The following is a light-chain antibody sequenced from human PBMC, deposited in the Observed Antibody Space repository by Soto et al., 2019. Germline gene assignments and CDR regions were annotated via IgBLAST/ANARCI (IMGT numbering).Light chain of an antibody. CDR1: SSDVGAYNY. J-gene: IGLJ1*01. CDR2: EVS. V-gene: IGLV2-14*01. Sequence: QSVLTQPASVSGSPGQSITISCTGTSSDVGAYNYVSWYQQHPGKAPKLMIYEVSNRPSGSSNRFSGSKSGNTASLTISGLQAEDEADYYCSSYTSSSTLVFGTGTKLTVL. CDR3: SSYTSSSTLV.